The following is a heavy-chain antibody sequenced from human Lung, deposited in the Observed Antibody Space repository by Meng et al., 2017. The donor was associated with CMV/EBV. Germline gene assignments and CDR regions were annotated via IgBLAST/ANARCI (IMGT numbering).Heavy chain of an antibody. CDR1: GGSISISTW. V-gene: IGHV4-4*02. J-gene: IGHJ4*02. Sequence: QGQLQGSGPGLVKPSGTLSLTCAVSGGSISISTWWSWVRQPPGKGLEWIGEIYHSGGTNYNPSLRGRVTISLDKSKNQFSLTLRSVTAADTAVYYCARDPYATGWAGWGQGTLVTVSS. CDR3: ARDPYATGWAG. D-gene: IGHD6-19*01. CDR2: IYHSGGT.